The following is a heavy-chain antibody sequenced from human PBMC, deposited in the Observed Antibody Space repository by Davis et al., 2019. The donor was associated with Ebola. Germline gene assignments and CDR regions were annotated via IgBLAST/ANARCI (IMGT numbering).Heavy chain of an antibody. D-gene: IGHD1/OR15-1a*01. Sequence: AASVKVSCKAVGDTLTSYAMTWVRQAPGQGLEWMGGIIPVFRTANYAQKFQGRVTITADESTRTAYMELNGLRSEDTAVYYCVTENWYRFESWGQGTLVTVSS. V-gene: IGHV1-69*13. CDR3: VTENWYRFES. CDR2: IIPVFRTA. J-gene: IGHJ4*02. CDR1: GDTLTSYA.